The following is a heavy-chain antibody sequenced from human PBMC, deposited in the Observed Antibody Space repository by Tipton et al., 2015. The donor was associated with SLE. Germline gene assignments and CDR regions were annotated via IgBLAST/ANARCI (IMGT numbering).Heavy chain of an antibody. CDR2: IKSKTDGGTT. CDR3: TTDGSSWYGDWFDP. D-gene: IGHD6-13*01. J-gene: IGHJ5*02. Sequence: GSLRLSCAASGFTFSNAWMSWVRQAPGKGLEWVGRIKSKTDGGTTDYAAPVKGRFTISRDDSKNTLYLQMNSLKTEDTAVYYCTTDGSSWYGDWFDPWGQGTLVTVSS. V-gene: IGHV3-15*01. CDR1: GFTFSNAW.